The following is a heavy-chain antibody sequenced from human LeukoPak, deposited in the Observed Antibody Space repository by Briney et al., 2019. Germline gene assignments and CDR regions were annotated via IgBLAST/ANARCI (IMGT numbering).Heavy chain of an antibody. CDR1: GYTFTSYG. CDR2: ISAYNGNT. V-gene: IGHV1-18*01. J-gene: IGHJ4*02. D-gene: IGHD5-24*01. Sequence: GASVKVSCKASGYTFTSYGISWVRQAPGQGLEWMGWISAYNGNTNYAQKLQGRVTMTTDTSTSTAYMELRSLRSDDTAVYYCARDRPLMATTKHGYWGQGTLVTVSS. CDR3: ARDRPLMATTKHGY.